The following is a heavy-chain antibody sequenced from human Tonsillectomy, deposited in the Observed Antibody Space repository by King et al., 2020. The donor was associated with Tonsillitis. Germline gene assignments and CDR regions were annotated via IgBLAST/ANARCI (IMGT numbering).Heavy chain of an antibody. CDR3: ARASVEMATIGIFDY. V-gene: IGHV1-2*02. CDR1: GYTFTCYD. J-gene: IGHJ4*02. D-gene: IGHD5-24*01. Sequence: VQLVESGAEVKKPGASVKVSCKASGYTFTCYDMHWVQKAPGRGLEWMGWINPNSGDTNYAQKFQGRVTMTRDTSISTAYMELSRLRSDDTAVYYCARASVEMATIGIFDYWGQGTLVTVSS. CDR2: INPNSGDT.